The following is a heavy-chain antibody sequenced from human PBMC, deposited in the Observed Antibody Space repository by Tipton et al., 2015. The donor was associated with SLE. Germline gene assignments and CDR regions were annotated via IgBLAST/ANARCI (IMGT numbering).Heavy chain of an antibody. CDR1: GGSISRSNYY. CDR3: ARHDGQWDAFDI. Sequence: GSLRLSCTVSGGSISRSNYYWGWIRQPPGKGLQWIGGIHSSGSTYYNPSLKSRVTISVHTSKNQFSLRLNSVTAADTAVYYCARHDGQWDAFDIWGQGTLVTVSS. J-gene: IGHJ3*02. V-gene: IGHV4-39*07. D-gene: IGHD6-19*01. CDR2: IHSSGST.